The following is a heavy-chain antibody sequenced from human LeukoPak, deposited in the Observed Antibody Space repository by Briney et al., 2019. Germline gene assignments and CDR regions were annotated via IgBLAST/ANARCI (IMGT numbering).Heavy chain of an antibody. Sequence: SETLSLTCTVSGGSISGYYWSWIRRPPGKGLEWIGDIYFGGTTYYKTSLKSRVTISLHTSTNQFSLNLTSVTAADTAEYFCARRTAKWNHRSPEFDPWGQGTLVIVSS. J-gene: IGHJ5*01. CDR1: GGSISGYY. D-gene: IGHD1-14*01. V-gene: IGHV4-59*08. CDR2: IYFGGTT. CDR3: ARRTAKWNHRSPEFDP.